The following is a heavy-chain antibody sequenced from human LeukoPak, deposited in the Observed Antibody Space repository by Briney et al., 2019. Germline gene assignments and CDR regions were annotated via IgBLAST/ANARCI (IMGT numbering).Heavy chain of an antibody. CDR3: ARAVAAAGTGFDY. D-gene: IGHD6-13*01. J-gene: IGHJ4*02. V-gene: IGHV3-21*01. CDR1: GFTFSSYS. CDR2: ISSSSSYI. Sequence: GGSLRLSCAASGFTFSSYSMNWVRQAPGKGLEWVLSISSSSSYIYYADSVKGRFTISRDNAKNSLYLQMNRLRAEDTAVYYCARAVAAAGTGFDYWGQGTLVTVSS.